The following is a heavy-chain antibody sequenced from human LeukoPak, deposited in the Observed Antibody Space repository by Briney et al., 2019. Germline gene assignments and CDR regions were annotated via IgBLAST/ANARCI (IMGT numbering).Heavy chain of an antibody. J-gene: IGHJ4*02. Sequence: GGSLRLSCAASGFTFSSYAMSWVRQAPGKGLEWVSVISGSGARTYYADSVKGRFTISRDNSKNTLNLQMNSLRAEDTAVYYCAKGVTIFGDLDYWGQGTLVTVSP. CDR1: GFTFSSYA. V-gene: IGHV3-23*01. D-gene: IGHD3-3*01. CDR2: ISGSGART. CDR3: AKGVTIFGDLDY.